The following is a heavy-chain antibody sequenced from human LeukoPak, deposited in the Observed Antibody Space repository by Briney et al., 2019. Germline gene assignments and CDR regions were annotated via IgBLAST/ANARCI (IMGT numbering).Heavy chain of an antibody. J-gene: IGHJ4*02. CDR3: ARDGGYDILTGYSH. CDR2: IYYSGST. D-gene: IGHD3-9*01. Sequence: SETLSLTCTVSGGSISSGGYYWSWIRQHPGKGLEWIGYIYYSGSTYYNPSLKSRVTISVDTSKNQFSLKLSSVTAADTAVYYCARDGGYDILTGYSHWGQGTLVTVSS. V-gene: IGHV4-31*03. CDR1: GGSISSGGYY.